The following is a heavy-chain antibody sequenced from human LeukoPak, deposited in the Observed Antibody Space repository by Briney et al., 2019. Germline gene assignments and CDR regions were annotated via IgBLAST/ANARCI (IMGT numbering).Heavy chain of an antibody. CDR1: GXSFSGYY. CDR3: ARGPVVVPAAMRVRWFDP. V-gene: IGHV4-34*01. D-gene: IGHD2-2*01. Sequence: TSETLSLTWAVYGXSFSGYYWSWIRQPPWKGLEWIGEINHSGSTNYNPSLKSRVTISVDTSKNQFSLKLSSVTAADTAVYYCARGPVVVPAAMRVRWFDPWGQGTLVTVSS. CDR2: INHSGST. J-gene: IGHJ5*02.